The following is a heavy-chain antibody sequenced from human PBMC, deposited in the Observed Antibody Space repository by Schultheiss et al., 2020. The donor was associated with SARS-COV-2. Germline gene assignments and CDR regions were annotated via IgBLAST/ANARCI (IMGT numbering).Heavy chain of an antibody. CDR3: ARDQALLWFGELLYYYYGMDV. D-gene: IGHD3-10*01. J-gene: IGHJ6*02. CDR1: GFTFSSYW. V-gene: IGHV3-21*01. CDR2: ISSSSSYI. Sequence: GGSLRLSCAASGFTFSSYWMSWVRQAPGKGLEWVSSISSSSSYIYYADSVKGRFTISRDNAKNSLYLQMNSLRAEDTAVYYCARDQALLWFGELLYYYYGMDVWGQGTTVTVSS.